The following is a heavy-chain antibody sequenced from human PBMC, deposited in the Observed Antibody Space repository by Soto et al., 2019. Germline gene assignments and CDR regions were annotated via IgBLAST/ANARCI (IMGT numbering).Heavy chain of an antibody. CDR1: GFIYRNYG. Sequence: GGSLRRSCAASGFIYRNYGMHWVRQAPGKGLEWVAVISYDGRQKYYADSVKGRFTISRDNSKTTLHLEMRSLKTEDTAVYYCARDESTEWLGLDYWGQGILVTVSS. CDR3: ARDESTEWLGLDY. J-gene: IGHJ4*02. V-gene: IGHV3-30*03. CDR2: ISYDGRQK. D-gene: IGHD6-19*01.